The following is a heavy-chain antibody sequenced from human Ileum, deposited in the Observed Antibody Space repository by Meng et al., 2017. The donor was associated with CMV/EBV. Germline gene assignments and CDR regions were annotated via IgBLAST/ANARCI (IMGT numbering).Heavy chain of an antibody. D-gene: IGHD3-22*01. Sequence: GSLRLSCSVSGGSINISPYYWAWIRRSPGQGLEWIGTIYYSGTTFYNSSLKSRATISVDTSKNQFSLGLTSVTAADTAVYYCARAPRVVVLLTQGGAFDIWSQGTLVTVSS. V-gene: IGHV4-39*07. CDR2: IYYSGTT. CDR3: ARAPRVVVLLTQGGAFDI. J-gene: IGHJ3*02. CDR1: GGSINISPYY.